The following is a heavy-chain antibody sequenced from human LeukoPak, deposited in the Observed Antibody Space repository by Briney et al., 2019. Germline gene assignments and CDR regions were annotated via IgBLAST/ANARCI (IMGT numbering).Heavy chain of an antibody. V-gene: IGHV1-18*04. CDR2: ISAYNGNT. CDR1: GYTFTSYG. Sequence: GASVKVSCKASGYTFTSYGISWVRQAPGQGLEWMGWISAYNGNTNYAQKLQGRVTMTTDTSTSTAYMELRSLRSDDTAVYYCARDLNGYCSSTSCYQMGNWGQGTLVTVSP. D-gene: IGHD2-2*01. CDR3: ARDLNGYCSSTSCYQMGN. J-gene: IGHJ4*02.